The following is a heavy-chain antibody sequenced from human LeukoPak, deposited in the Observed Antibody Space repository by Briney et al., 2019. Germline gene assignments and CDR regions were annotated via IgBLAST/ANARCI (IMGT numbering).Heavy chain of an antibody. CDR2: ISAYNGNT. D-gene: IGHD3-22*01. V-gene: IGHV1-18*01. CDR3: ARDAYYYDSSGYPLDY. Sequence: ASVTVSCKASGYTFTSYGISWVRQAPGQGLEWMGWISAYNGNTNYAQKLQGRVTMTTDTSTSTAYMELRSLRSDDTAVYYCARDAYYYDSSGYPLDYWGQGTLVTVSS. CDR1: GYTFTSYG. J-gene: IGHJ4*02.